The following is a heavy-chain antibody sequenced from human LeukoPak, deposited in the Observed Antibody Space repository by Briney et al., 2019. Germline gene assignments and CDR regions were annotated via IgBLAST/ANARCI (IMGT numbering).Heavy chain of an antibody. CDR1: GFTFSGSA. CDR2: IRSKANSYAT. J-gene: IGHJ4*02. Sequence: GGSLRLSCAASGFTFSGSAMHWVRQASGKGLEWVGRIRSKANSYATAYAASVKGRFTISRDDSKNTAYLQMNSLKTGDTAVYYCTKDQTPYNWGQGTLVTVSS. V-gene: IGHV3-73*01. CDR3: TKDQTPYN. D-gene: IGHD2-15*01.